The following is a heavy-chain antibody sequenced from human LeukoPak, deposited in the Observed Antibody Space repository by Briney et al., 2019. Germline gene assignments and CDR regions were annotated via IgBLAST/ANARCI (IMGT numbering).Heavy chain of an antibody. CDR3: ASRGPLVGHSGYSLVDY. CDR1: GGSISSSSYY. J-gene: IGHJ4*02. V-gene: IGHV4-39*07. Sequence: SETLSLTCTVSGGSISSSSYYWGWIRQPPGKGLEWIGSIYYSGSTYYNPSLKSRVTISVDTSKNQFSLKLTSVTAADTAVYYCASRGPLVGHSGYSLVDYWGQGTLVTVPS. D-gene: IGHD5-18*01. CDR2: IYYSGST.